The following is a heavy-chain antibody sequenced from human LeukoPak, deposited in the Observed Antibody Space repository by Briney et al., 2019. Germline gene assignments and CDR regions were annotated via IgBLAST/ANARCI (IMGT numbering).Heavy chain of an antibody. CDR3: ARHGGSLGYFDY. CDR1: GGSISTYY. D-gene: IGHD1-26*01. CDR2: NYNSGTT. V-gene: IGHV4-59*08. J-gene: IGHJ4*02. Sequence: PSETLSLTCSVSGGSISTYYWSWIRQPPGKRLEWIGYNYNSGTTNYNPSLKSRVIISVDMSKNQFSLKLRSLTAADTAVYYCARHGGSLGYFDYWGQGALVTVSS.